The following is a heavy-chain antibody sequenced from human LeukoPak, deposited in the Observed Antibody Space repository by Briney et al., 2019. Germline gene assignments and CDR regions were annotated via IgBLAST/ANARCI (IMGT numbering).Heavy chain of an antibody. D-gene: IGHD5-24*01. CDR3: TRRWLQFFYYFDY. CDR2: IRSKAYGGTT. J-gene: IGHJ4*02. CDR1: GFTFSNAW. Sequence: GGSLRLSCAASGFTFSNAWMSWFRQAPGKGLGWVGFIRSKAYGGTTEYAASVKGRFTISRDDSKSIAYLQMNSLKTEDTAVYYCTRRWLQFFYYFDYWGQGTLVTVSS. V-gene: IGHV3-49*03.